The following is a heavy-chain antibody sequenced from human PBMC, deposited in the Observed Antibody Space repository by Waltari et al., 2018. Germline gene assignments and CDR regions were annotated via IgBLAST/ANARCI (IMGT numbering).Heavy chain of an antibody. Sequence: LKPSETLSLTCAVYGGSFSGYYWSWIRQPPGKGLEWIGEINHSGSTNYNPSLKSRVTISVDTSKNQFSLKLSSVTAADTAVYYCARGVAARPLYYYYYGMDVWGQGTTVTVSS. CDR2: INHSGST. D-gene: IGHD6-6*01. J-gene: IGHJ6*02. V-gene: IGHV4-34*01. CDR3: ARGVAARPLYYYYYGMDV. CDR1: GGSFSGYY.